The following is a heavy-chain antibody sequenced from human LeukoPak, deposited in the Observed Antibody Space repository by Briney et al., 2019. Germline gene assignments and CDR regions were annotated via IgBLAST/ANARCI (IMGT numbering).Heavy chain of an antibody. CDR2: IWYDGSNK. Sequence: GGSLRLSCAASGFTFSTHGMYWVRQAPGKGLEWVAVIWYDGSNKYYADSVKGRFTISRDNSENTLYLQMNSLRAEDTAVYYCARGQQLVSDWGQGTLVTVSS. J-gene: IGHJ4*02. D-gene: IGHD6-13*01. CDR3: ARGQQLVSD. V-gene: IGHV3-33*01. CDR1: GFTFSTHG.